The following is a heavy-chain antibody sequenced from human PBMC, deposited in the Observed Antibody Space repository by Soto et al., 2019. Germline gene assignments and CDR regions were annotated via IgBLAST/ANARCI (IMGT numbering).Heavy chain of an antibody. CDR1: GGSISSSSYY. J-gene: IGHJ3*02. CDR3: ARQTDDSYTFNAFDI. CDR2: IYYRGST. D-gene: IGHD3-16*01. Sequence: SETLSLTCTVSGGSISSSSYYLGWFRQHPGKGLEWIGSIYYRGSTNYNPSLKSPVTISVDTSENQFSLKLSSVTAADTAVYYCARQTDDSYTFNAFDIWGQGTMVTVSS. V-gene: IGHV4-39*01.